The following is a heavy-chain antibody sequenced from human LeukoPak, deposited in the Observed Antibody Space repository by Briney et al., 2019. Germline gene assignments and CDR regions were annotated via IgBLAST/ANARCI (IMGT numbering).Heavy chain of an antibody. Sequence: SETLSLTCTVSGGSISSYYWSWIRQPPGKGLEWIGYIYYSGSTNYNPSLKSRVTISVDTSKNQFSLKLSSVTAADTAVYYCARDNSYGSGSGFDYWGQGTLVTVSS. D-gene: IGHD3-10*01. V-gene: IGHV4-59*01. CDR2: IYYSGST. CDR1: GGSISSYY. J-gene: IGHJ4*02. CDR3: ARDNSYGSGSGFDY.